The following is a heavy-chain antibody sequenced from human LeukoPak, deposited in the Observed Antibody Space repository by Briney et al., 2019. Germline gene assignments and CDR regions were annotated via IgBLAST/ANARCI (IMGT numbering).Heavy chain of an antibody. CDR2: INPNSGGT. D-gene: IGHD2-2*01. CDR1: GYTFTGYY. CDR3: VRIGCSSTSCYGNSVDP. Sequence: ASVKVSCKASGYTFTGYYMHWVRQAPGQGLEWMGWINPNSGGTNYAQKFQGRVTMTRDTSISTAYMELSRLRSDDTAVYYCVRIGCSSTSCYGNSVDPWGQGTLVTVSS. V-gene: IGHV1-2*02. J-gene: IGHJ5*02.